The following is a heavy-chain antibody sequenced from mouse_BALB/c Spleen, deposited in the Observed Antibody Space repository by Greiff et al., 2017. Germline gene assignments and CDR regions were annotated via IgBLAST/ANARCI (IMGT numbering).Heavy chain of an antibody. V-gene: IGHV1S29*02. J-gene: IGHJ3*01. CDR3: ARGYGSSYFAY. D-gene: IGHD1-1*01. CDR2: IYPYNGGT. CDR1: GYTFTDYN. Sequence: EVHLVESGPELVKPGASVKISCKASGYTFTDYNMHWVKQSHGKSLEWIGYIYPYNGGTGYNQKFKSKATLTVDNSSSTAYMELRSLTSEDSAVYYCARGYGSSYFAYWGQGTLVTVSA.